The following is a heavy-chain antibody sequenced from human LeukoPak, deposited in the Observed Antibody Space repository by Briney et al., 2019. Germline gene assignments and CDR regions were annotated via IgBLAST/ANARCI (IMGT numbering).Heavy chain of an antibody. CDR2: IYYSGST. CDR1: GGSISSGGYY. J-gene: IGHJ4*02. D-gene: IGHD1-7*01. CDR3: ARGNWNYEFDC. V-gene: IGHV4-31*03. Sequence: PSETLSLTCTVSGGSISSGGYYWSWIRQHPGKGLEWIGYIYYSGSTYYNPSLKSRVTISVDTSKNQFSLKLSSVTAADTAVYYCARGNWNYEFDCWGQGTLVTVSS.